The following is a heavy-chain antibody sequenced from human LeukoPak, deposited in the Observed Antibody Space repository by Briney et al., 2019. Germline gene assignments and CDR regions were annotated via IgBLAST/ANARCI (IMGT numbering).Heavy chain of an antibody. V-gene: IGHV3-21*01. J-gene: IGHJ5*02. Sequence: GGSPRLSSAASGVTFCRYSMNWVRHAPQKGLEWVSSIISSSSDIYYAYSVNGRFTFSRDNDKNSLYLQMNSLRVEDTAVYYCASHGIAARPYNWFDPWGQGTLVTVSS. CDR3: ASHGIAARPYNWFDP. CDR1: GVTFCRYS. CDR2: IISSSSDI. D-gene: IGHD6-6*01.